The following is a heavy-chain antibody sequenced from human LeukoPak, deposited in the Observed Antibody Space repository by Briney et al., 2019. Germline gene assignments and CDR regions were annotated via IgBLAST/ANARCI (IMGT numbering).Heavy chain of an antibody. J-gene: IGHJ6*02. CDR2: ISSSSSYI. CDR3: ARDPLILWFGELLPSYGMDV. CDR1: GFTFSSYS. D-gene: IGHD3-10*01. Sequence: GGSLGLSCAASGFTFSSYSMNWVRQAPGKGLEWVSSISSSSSYIYYADSVKGRFTISRDNAKNSLYLQMNSLRAEDTAVYYCARDPLILWFGELLPSYGMDVWGQGTTVTVSS. V-gene: IGHV3-21*01.